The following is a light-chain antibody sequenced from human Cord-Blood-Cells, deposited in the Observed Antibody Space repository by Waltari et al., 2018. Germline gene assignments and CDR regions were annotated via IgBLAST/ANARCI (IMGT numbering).Light chain of an antibody. Sequence: QSVLTQPPSASGTPGQRVTISCSGSSSNIGSNYVYWYQQLPGTAPKLLIYRNNQRPSGTPPKRLIERNNRRPSGVPDRFSGSKSGTSASLAISGRRSEDEADYYCAAWDDSLSGPVFGGGTKLTVL. CDR3: AAWDDSLSGPV. J-gene: IGLJ3*02. V-gene: IGLV1-47*01. CDR2: RNN. CDR1: SSNIGSNY.